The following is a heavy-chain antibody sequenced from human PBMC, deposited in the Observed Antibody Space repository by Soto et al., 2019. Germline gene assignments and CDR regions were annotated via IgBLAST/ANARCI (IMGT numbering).Heavy chain of an antibody. Sequence: SETLSLTCTVSGGSISSGDCYWSWKRQTPGKGLEWIGYISDIGTTYYNPSLKSRVTISVDTSKNQFSLRLSSVTAADTALYYCARHGGDIWFEGQGWFGPWGQGSLVTVSS. J-gene: IGHJ5*02. CDR2: ISDIGTT. D-gene: IGHD3-10*01. CDR1: GGSISSGDCY. V-gene: IGHV4-61*08. CDR3: ARHGGDIWFEGQGWFGP.